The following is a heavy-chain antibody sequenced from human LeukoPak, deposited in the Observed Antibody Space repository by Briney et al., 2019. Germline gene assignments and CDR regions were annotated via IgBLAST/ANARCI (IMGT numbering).Heavy chain of an antibody. CDR3: ARGDDTAMVNDY. CDR2: ISGSGSTI. D-gene: IGHD5-18*01. V-gene: IGHV3-11*01. CDR1: GFTFSDYY. Sequence: GGSLRLSCAASGFTFSDYYMSWICQAPGKGLEWVSYISGSGSTIYYADSVKGRFSISRDNAKKSVYLQMNSPRAEDTAVYYCARGDDTAMVNDYWGQGTLVTVSS. J-gene: IGHJ4*02.